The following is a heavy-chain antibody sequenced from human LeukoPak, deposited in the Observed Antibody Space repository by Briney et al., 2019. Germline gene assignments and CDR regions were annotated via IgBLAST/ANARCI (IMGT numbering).Heavy chain of an antibody. CDR3: ARGTPGQWWFDP. J-gene: IGHJ5*02. CDR2: ISRSSDAI. Sequence: PGGSLRLSCETSGFTFSKHALNWVRQAPGKGLEWISYISRSSDAIYYADSVKGRFTISRDNAKNSLYLQLNSLRAEDTAVYYCARGTPGQWWFDPWGQGTLVTVSS. CDR1: GFTFSKHA. V-gene: IGHV3-48*04. D-gene: IGHD2-8*01.